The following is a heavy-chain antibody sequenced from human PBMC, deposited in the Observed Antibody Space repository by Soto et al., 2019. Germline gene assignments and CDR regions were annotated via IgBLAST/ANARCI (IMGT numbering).Heavy chain of an antibody. V-gene: IGHV3-7*01. J-gene: IGHJ4*02. CDR3: AKTTSFPPDY. Sequence: EVQLVESGGGLVQPGGSLRLSCAVSGFTFSSYWMTWVRQAPGKGLECVATIKEDGSEKYYVDSVKGRFTISRDNAQNSLYLQMNSLRAEDTAVYYCAKTTSFPPDYWGQGILVTVSS. CDR2: IKEDGSEK. CDR1: GFTFSSYW. D-gene: IGHD1-1*01.